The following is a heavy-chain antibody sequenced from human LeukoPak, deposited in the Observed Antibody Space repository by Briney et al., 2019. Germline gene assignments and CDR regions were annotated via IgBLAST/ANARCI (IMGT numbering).Heavy chain of an antibody. V-gene: IGHV4-38-2*02. CDR1: GYSISSGYY. D-gene: IGHD4-17*01. Sequence: SQTLSLTCTVSGYSISSGYYWGWIRQPPGKGLEWIGSIYHSGSTYYNPSLKSRVTISVDTSKNQFSLKLSSVTAADTAVYYCASDRAPTVTTGDYYYGMDVWGQGTTVTVSS. CDR3: ASDRAPTVTTGDYYYGMDV. J-gene: IGHJ6*02. CDR2: IYHSGST.